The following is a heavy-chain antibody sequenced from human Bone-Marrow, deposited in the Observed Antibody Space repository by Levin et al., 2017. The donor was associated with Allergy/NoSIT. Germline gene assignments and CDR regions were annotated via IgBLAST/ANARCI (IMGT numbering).Heavy chain of an antibody. CDR3: AKDSGALGYCSGGSCIDSYFFQY. V-gene: IGHV3-30*18. CDR2: ISYDGSKK. J-gene: IGHJ4*02. D-gene: IGHD2-15*01. CDR1: GFIFNGYG. Sequence: LSLTCAVSGFIFNGYGMHWVRQVPGKGPEWVAVISYDGSKKYYGDSVKGRFTISRDNFKNTLYLQMNSLRVEDTALYYCAKDSGALGYCSGGSCIDSYFFQYWGQGTPVTVSS.